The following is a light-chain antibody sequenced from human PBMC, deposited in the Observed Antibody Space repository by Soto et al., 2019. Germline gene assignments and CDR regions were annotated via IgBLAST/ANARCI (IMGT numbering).Light chain of an antibody. CDR2: EVS. Sequence: QSALTQAASVSGSPGQSITISCTGTSSDVGGYNFVSWYQHHPGKAPKLMIYEVSHRPSGVSNRFSGSKSGDTASLTISGLQADDESDYYCCSYAGSYSWVFGGGTKLTVL. V-gene: IGLV2-14*01. CDR1: SSDVGGYNF. CDR3: CSYAGSYSWV. J-gene: IGLJ3*02.